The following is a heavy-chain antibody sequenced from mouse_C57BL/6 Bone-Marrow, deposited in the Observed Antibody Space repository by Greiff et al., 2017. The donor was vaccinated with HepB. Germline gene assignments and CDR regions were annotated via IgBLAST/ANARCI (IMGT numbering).Heavy chain of an antibody. D-gene: IGHD2-1*01. CDR2: INPNNGGT. CDR1: GYSFTGYF. Sequence: EVQLQQSGPELVKPGDSVKISCKASGYSFTGYFVNWVMQSHGKSLEWIGRINPNNGGTIYNQKFKGKATLTVDKSSSTAYMELRSLTSEDTAVYYCARGRGPGNRGYFDYWGKGTTLTVSS. J-gene: IGHJ2*01. V-gene: IGHV1-20*01. CDR3: ARGRGPGNRGYFDY.